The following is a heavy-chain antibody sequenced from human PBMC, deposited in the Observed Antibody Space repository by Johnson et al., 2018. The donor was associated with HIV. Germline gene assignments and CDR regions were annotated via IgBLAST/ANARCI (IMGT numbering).Heavy chain of an antibody. D-gene: IGHD3-10*01. CDR3: AKGISGYSDAFDI. V-gene: IGHV3-23*04. Sequence: VQLVESGGGLVQPGGSLRLSCAASGFTFSNNAMSWVRQAPGKGLEWVAGISGTGDNTYYADSVKGRFTISRENSNNTVYLQLNSLRVEDTAVYYCAKGISGYSDAFDIWGQGTMVTVSS. CDR1: GFTFSNNA. CDR2: ISGTGDNT. J-gene: IGHJ3*02.